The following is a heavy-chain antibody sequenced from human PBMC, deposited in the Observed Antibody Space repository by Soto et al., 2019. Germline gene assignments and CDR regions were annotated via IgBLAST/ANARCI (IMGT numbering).Heavy chain of an antibody. V-gene: IGHV3-33*01. J-gene: IGHJ4*02. Sequence: GGSLRLSXAASGFTFSGFGMHWVRQAPGKGLEWVAIIWYDGSDKYYADSVKGRFTISRDNSKSTLYLQMNSLRAEDTAVYHCAFGNLSYYFDYWGQGTPVTVSS. D-gene: IGHD3-16*01. CDR3: AFGNLSYYFDY. CDR2: IWYDGSDK. CDR1: GFTFSGFG.